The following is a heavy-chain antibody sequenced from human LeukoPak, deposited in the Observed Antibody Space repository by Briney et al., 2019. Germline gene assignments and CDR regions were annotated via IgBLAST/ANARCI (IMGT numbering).Heavy chain of an antibody. V-gene: IGHV3-74*01. CDR2: INSDGSSS. J-gene: IGHJ5*02. Sequence: GGSLRLSCAASGFTFSSYWMHWVRQAPGKGLVWVSRINSDGSSSSYADSVKGRFTISRDNAKNSLYLQMNSLRAEDTAVYYCARGLSKDYGDPDNWFDPWGQGTLVTVSS. CDR1: GFTFSSYW. CDR3: ARGLSKDYGDPDNWFDP. D-gene: IGHD4-17*01.